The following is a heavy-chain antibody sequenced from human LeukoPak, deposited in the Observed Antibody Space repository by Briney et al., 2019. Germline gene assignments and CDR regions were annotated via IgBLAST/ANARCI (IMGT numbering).Heavy chain of an antibody. CDR3: ARQTGYSSSWSFDY. V-gene: IGHV4-59*08. J-gene: IGHJ4*02. CDR1: GGSISSYY. CDR2: IYYSGST. D-gene: IGHD6-13*01. Sequence: SETLSLTCTDSGGSISSYYWSWIRQPPGKGLEWIGYIYYSGSTNYNPSLKSRVTISVDTSKNQFSLKLSSVTAADTAVYYCARQTGYSSSWSFDYWGQGTLVTVSS.